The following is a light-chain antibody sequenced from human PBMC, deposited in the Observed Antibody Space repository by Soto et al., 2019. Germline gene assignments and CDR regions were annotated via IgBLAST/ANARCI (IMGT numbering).Light chain of an antibody. CDR2: GVS. CDR1: ISDVGGYDS. V-gene: IGLV2-14*01. J-gene: IGLJ1*01. CDR3: TSYTSSYTYV. Sequence: QSALTQPASVSGSPGQSITISCTGTISDVGGYDSVSWYQQHPGKAPRLMIYGVSYRPSGVSHRFSGSKSGNTASLTISGLQTEDEADYYCTSYTSSYTYVFGDGTKVTVL.